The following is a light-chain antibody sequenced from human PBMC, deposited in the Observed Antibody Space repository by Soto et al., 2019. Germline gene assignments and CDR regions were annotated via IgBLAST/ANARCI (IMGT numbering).Light chain of an antibody. CDR2: KTS. CDR1: QNINSW. V-gene: IGKV1-5*03. J-gene: IGKJ2*01. CDR3: KQYSSYSRYT. Sequence: IQMTQSPSILSASVGDRVTITCRASQNINSWLAWYQQKPGKAPKRLIYKTSSLESGVPSRFSVSESGTEFTPTISILQPDDFAAYSCKQYSSYSRYTFGQGTKLEIK.